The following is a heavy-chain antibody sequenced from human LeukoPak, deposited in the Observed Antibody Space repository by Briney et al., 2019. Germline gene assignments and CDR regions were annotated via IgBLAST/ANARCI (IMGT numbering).Heavy chain of an antibody. CDR2: INPSGGST. J-gene: IGHJ4*02. V-gene: IGHV1-46*01. CDR3: ATSRRGQLGVFDY. Sequence: ASVKVSCKASGYTFTSYYMHWVRQAPGQGLEWMGIINPSGGSTSYAQKFQGRVTMTEDTSTDTAYMELSSLRSEDTAVYYCATSRRGQLGVFDYWGQGTLVTVSS. D-gene: IGHD1-1*01. CDR1: GYTFTSYY.